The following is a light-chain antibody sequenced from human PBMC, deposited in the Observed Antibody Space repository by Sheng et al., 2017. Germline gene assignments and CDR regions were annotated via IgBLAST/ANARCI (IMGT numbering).Light chain of an antibody. J-gene: IGKJ2*01. CDR2: DAS. V-gene: IGKV1-33*01. CDR1: QDISYY. CDR3: QQYDNLFPYT. Sequence: DIQMTQFPSSLSASVGDRVTITCQASQDISYYVNWFQQKPGKAPRLLIYDASRLEIGVPSRFSGSGSGTEFSLTISSLQAEDFATYYCQQYDNLFPYTFGQGTKVQIK.